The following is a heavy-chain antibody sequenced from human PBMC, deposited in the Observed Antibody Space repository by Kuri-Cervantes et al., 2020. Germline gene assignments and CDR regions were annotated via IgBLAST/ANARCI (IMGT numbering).Heavy chain of an antibody. CDR2: INQDESEK. CDR1: GFTFSNYW. CDR3: ARDLNWAYTY. V-gene: IGHV3-7*03. Sequence: GGSLRLSCVASGFTFSNYWMSWVRQAPGKGLEWVANINQDESEKYYVDSVKGRFTISRDNAKKSVYLQMNSLRAEDTAVYYCARDLNWAYTYWGQGTLVTVSS. D-gene: IGHD7-27*01. J-gene: IGHJ4*02.